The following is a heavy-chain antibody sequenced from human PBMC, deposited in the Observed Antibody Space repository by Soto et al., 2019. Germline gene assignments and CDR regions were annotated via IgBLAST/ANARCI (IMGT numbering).Heavy chain of an antibody. V-gene: IGHV3-53*01. CDR3: VRERRGPGIGFDH. CDR2: FFTGGST. J-gene: IGHJ4*02. CDR1: GFNVSDNY. Sequence: GGSLRLSCAAAGFNVSDNYMGWVRQAPGKGLEWVSSFFTGGSTDYADSVKGRFTISRDDSKNTVYLQTNSLRAEDTAVYFCVRERRGPGIGFDHWGQGTLVTVSS. D-gene: IGHD3-10*01.